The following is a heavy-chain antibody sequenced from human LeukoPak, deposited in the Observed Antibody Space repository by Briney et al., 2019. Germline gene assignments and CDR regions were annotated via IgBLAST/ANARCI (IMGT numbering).Heavy chain of an antibody. J-gene: IGHJ4*02. D-gene: IGHD5-12*01. CDR1: GFTFGDYA. Sequence: GGSLRLSCTASGFTFGDYAMSWFRQAPGKGLEWVGFIRSKAYGGTTEYAASVKGRFTISRDDSKSIAYLQMNSLKTEDTALYYCVSSTADYPFLYYFDSWGQGTLVTVSS. V-gene: IGHV3-49*03. CDR3: VSSTADYPFLYYFDS. CDR2: IRSKAYGGTT.